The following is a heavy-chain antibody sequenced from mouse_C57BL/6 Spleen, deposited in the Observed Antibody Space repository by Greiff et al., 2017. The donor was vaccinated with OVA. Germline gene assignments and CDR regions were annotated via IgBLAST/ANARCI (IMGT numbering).Heavy chain of an antibody. CDR2: INPGSGGT. CDR3: ARSDDDYDEGFDY. D-gene: IGHD2-4*01. V-gene: IGHV1-54*01. J-gene: IGHJ2*01. CDR1: GYAFTNYL. Sequence: QVQLQQSGAELVRPGTSVKVSCKASGYAFTNYLIEWVKQRPGQGLEWIGVINPGSGGTNYNEKFKGKATLTADKSSSTAYMQLSSLTSEDSAVYFCARSDDDYDEGFDYWGQGTTLTVSS.